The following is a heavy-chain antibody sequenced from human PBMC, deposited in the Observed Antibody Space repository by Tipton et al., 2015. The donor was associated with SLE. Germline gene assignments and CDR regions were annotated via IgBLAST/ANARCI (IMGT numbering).Heavy chain of an antibody. CDR3: TTDGVVVAATAFDI. D-gene: IGHD2-15*01. CDR2: IKSKTDVGTT. J-gene: IGHJ3*02. V-gene: IGHV3-15*01. Sequence: SLRLSCAASGFTFSNAWMSWVRQSPGKGLEWVGRIKSKTDVGTTDYAAPVKGRFTISRDDSKNTLYLQMNSLKTEDTAVYYCTTDGVVVAATAFDIWGQGTMVTVSS. CDR1: GFTFSNAW.